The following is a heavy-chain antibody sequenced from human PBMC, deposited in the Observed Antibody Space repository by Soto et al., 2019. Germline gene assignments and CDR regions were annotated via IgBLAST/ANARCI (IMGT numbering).Heavy chain of an antibody. J-gene: IGHJ4*02. CDR3: ARLPSRHLVDY. D-gene: IGHD3-3*02. CDR1: GSSINSSGYY. CDR2: MFYGVST. V-gene: IGHV4-39*01. Sequence: SETLSLTCTVSGSSINSSGYYWGWIRQPPGKGLEWIGSMFYGVSTYYNPSLKSRVTVSVDTSKNQFSLDLRSVTAADTAVYYCARLPSRHLVDYWGPGALVTVSS.